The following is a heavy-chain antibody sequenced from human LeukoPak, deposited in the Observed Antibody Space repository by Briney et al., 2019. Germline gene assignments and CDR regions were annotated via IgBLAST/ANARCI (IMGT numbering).Heavy chain of an antibody. CDR3: AKSLYYDYVWGSYAQGPFDY. V-gene: IGHV3-23*01. CDR1: GFTFSTYA. CDR2: ISGSGGST. Sequence: PGGSLRLSCAASGFTFSTYAMSWVRQAPGKGLEWVSAISGSGGSTYYADSVKGRFTISRDNSKNTLYLQMNSLRAEDTAVYYCAKSLYYDYVWGSYAQGPFDYWGQGTLVTVSS. J-gene: IGHJ4*02. D-gene: IGHD3-16*01.